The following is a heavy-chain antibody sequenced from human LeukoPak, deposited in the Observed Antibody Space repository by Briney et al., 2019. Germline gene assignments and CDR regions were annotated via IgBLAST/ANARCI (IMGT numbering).Heavy chain of an antibody. D-gene: IGHD1-14*01. Sequence: SVKVSCKASGGTFSSYAISWVRQAPGQGLEWMGRIIPILGIANYAQKFQGRVTMTRNTSISTAYMELSSLRSEDTAVYYCARGSGIYFDYWGQGALVTVSS. J-gene: IGHJ4*02. CDR3: ARGSGIYFDY. CDR1: GGTFSSYA. V-gene: IGHV1-69*04. CDR2: IIPILGIA.